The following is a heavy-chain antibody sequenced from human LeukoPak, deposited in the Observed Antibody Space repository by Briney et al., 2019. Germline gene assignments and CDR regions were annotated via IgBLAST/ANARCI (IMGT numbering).Heavy chain of an antibody. CDR2: IIPIFGTA. Sequence: SVKVSCKASGCTFTSYAISWVRQAPGQGLEWMGGIIPIFGTANYAQEFQGRVTITADESTSTAYMELSRLRSEDTAVYYCARVGYYGSGSYYNYYMDVWGKGTTVTISS. D-gene: IGHD3-10*01. V-gene: IGHV1-69*13. CDR1: GCTFTSYA. CDR3: ARVGYYGSGSYYNYYMDV. J-gene: IGHJ6*03.